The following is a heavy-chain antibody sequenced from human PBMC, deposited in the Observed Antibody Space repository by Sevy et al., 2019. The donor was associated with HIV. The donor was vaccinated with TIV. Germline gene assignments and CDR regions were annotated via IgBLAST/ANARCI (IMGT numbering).Heavy chain of an antibody. CDR3: VPITMIQGLIPNAFDI. V-gene: IGHV3-64D*06. Sequence: GGSLRLSCSASGFTFSSFALHWVRQAPGKGLEYVSRISSDGTNTFYAGSVKGRFTISRDNSKNTLYLQMRSLRAEDTAMYYCVPITMIQGLIPNAFDIWGQGTMVTVSS. CDR1: GFTFSSFA. J-gene: IGHJ3*02. D-gene: IGHD3-10*01. CDR2: ISSDGTNT.